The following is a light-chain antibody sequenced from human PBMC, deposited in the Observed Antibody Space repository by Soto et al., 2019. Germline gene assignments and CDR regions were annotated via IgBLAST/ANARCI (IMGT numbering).Light chain of an antibody. Sequence: EIVLTQSPGTLSLSPGERATLSCRASQSVDSNYLAWYQQKPGQAPRLLIFGVFRRAAGTPDRFSGSGSGTDFTLTITRLEPEDFAVYYCQQYGSSLGVTFGQGTRLEIK. CDR3: QQYGSSLGVT. J-gene: IGKJ5*01. CDR1: QSVDSNY. CDR2: GVF. V-gene: IGKV3-20*01.